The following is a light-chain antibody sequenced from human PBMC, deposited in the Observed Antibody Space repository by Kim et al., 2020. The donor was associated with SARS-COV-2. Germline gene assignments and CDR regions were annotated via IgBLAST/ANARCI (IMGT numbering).Light chain of an antibody. Sequence: ASFGSGVPISGRARQSIWGNVNWFQQKPGKAPKVLIFAASTLQSGVPSRFSSAGYGTDFTLTIDSLQPEDFATYFCQQTYTTPLTFGRGTKLEI. CDR2: AAS. CDR1: QSIWGN. V-gene: IGKV1-39*01. J-gene: IGKJ2*01. CDR3: QQTYTTPLT.